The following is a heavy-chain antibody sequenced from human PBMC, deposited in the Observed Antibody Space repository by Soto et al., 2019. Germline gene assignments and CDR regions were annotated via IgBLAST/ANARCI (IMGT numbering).Heavy chain of an antibody. V-gene: IGHV4-4*02. CDR1: SGSSSSNR. D-gene: IGHD6-13*01. CDR3: AGIAAAGSRQFDY. J-gene: IGHJ4*02. Sequence: TLSLTCAVSSGSSSSNRWSWVRQPPGKGLEWIGEIYHSGSTNYNPSLKSRVTISVDKSKNQFSLKLSSVTAADTAVYYCAGIAAAGSRQFDYWGQGTLVTVSS. CDR2: IYHSGST.